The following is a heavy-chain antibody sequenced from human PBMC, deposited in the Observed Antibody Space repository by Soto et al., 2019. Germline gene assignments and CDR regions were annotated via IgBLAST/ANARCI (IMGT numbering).Heavy chain of an antibody. CDR1: GGSISSYY. V-gene: IGHV4-59*08. CDR3: ARLLRSRITGTTFDY. Sequence: PSETLSLTCTVSGGSISSYYWSWIRQPPGEGLEWIGYIYYSGSTNYNPSLKSRVTISVDTSKNQFSLKLSSVTAADTAVYYCARLLRSRITGTTFDYWGQGTLVTVSS. J-gene: IGHJ4*02. CDR2: IYYSGST. D-gene: IGHD1-20*01.